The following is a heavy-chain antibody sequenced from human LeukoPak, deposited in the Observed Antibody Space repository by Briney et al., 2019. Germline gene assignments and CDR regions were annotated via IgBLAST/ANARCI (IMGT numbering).Heavy chain of an antibody. D-gene: IGHD6-13*01. CDR1: GFTVSSNY. J-gene: IGHJ4*02. V-gene: IGHV3-53*01. CDR2: IYSGGST. Sequence: GGSLRLSCAASGFTVSSNYMSWVRQAPGKGLEWVSVIYSGGSTYYADSVKGRFTISRDNSKNTLYLQMNSLRAEDTAVYYCARARAGAGTFFFDYWGQGTLVTVSS. CDR3: ARARAGAGTFFFDY.